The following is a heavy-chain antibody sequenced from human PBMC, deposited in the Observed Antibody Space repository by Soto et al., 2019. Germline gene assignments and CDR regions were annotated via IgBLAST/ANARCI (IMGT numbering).Heavy chain of an antibody. CDR3: ARRLPTYYYDSSGYYFDY. D-gene: IGHD3-22*01. J-gene: IGHJ4*02. CDR2: NNNSGST. CDR1: GGSFSGYY. V-gene: IGHV4-34*01. Sequence: QVQLQQWGAGLLKPSETLSLTCAVYGGSFSGYYWSWIRQPPGKGLEWIGENNNSGSTNYNPSLKSRVTISVDTSKNHFSLKLSSVTAADTAVYYCARRLPTYYYDSSGYYFDYWGQGTLVTVSS.